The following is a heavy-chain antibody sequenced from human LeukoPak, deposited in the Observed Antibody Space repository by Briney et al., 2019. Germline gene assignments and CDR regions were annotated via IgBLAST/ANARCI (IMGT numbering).Heavy chain of an antibody. V-gene: IGHV4-39*02. Sequence: PSETLSLTCTVSGGSISSSSYYWGWIRQPPGKGLEWIGSIYYSGSTYYNPSLKSRVTISVDTSKNQFSLKLSSVTAADTAVYYCARDGSLTWDDYGDYGLDYWGQGTLVTVSS. J-gene: IGHJ4*02. D-gene: IGHD4-17*01. CDR1: GGSISSSSYY. CDR3: ARDGSLTWDDYGDYGLDY. CDR2: IYYSGST.